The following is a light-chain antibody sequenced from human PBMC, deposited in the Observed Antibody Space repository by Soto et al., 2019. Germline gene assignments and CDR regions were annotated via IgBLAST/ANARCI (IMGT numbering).Light chain of an antibody. CDR1: SSDVGGYNY. CDR2: EVS. CDR3: SSYTASSTLL. V-gene: IGLV2-14*03. J-gene: IGLJ1*01. Sequence: QSFLTQPASVSGSPGQSITISCTGTSSDVGGYNYVSWSQQHPGKAPKLLISEVSNRPSGVSNRFSGSKSGNTASLTISGLQADDEADYYCSSYTASSTLLFGTGTKVTVL.